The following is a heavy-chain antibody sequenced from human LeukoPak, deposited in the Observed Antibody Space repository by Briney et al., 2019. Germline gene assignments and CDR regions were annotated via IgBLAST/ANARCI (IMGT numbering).Heavy chain of an antibody. CDR1: GYSISSGYY. J-gene: IGHJ3*02. CDR3: ARDTSGSSMDAFDI. V-gene: IGHV4-38-2*02. Sequence: SETLSLTCTVSGYSISSGYYWGWIRQPPGKGLEWIGSIYHSGSTYYNPSLKSRVTISVDTSKNQFSLKLSSVTAADTAVYYCARDTSGSSMDAFDIWGQGTMVTVPS. D-gene: IGHD1-26*01. CDR2: IYHSGST.